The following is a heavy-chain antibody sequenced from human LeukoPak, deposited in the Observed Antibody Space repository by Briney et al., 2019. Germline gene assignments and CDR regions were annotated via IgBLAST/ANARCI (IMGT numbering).Heavy chain of an antibody. CDR1: GFTFSSYW. CDR3: ARDKLALLDY. J-gene: IGHJ4*02. V-gene: IGHV3-7*03. D-gene: IGHD1-26*01. Sequence: PGGSLRLSCAASGFTFSSYWMNWARQAPGKGLEWVASINHNGNVNYYVDSVKGRFTISRDNAKNSLYLQMNSLRAEDTAVYYCARDKLALLDYWGRGTLVTVSS. CDR2: INHNGNVN.